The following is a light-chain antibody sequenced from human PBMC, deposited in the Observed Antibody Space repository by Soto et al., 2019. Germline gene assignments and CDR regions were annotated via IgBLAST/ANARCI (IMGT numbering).Light chain of an antibody. J-gene: IGLJ1*01. CDR1: SSDVGYYDY. V-gene: IGLV2-8*01. Sequence: QSVLTQPPSASGFPGQSVTISCTGTSSDVGYYDYVSWYQQHPGKALKLVIYEVTKRPSGVPDRVSASKSGNTASLTVSGLRAEDEADYYCSSYAGSNNFVFRSGTKLTVL. CDR2: EVT. CDR3: SSYAGSNNFV.